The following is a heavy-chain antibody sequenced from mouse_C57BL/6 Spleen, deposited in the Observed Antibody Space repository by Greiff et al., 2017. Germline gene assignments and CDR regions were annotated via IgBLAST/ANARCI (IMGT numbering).Heavy chain of an antibody. CDR2: IFPGSGST. J-gene: IGHJ1*03. V-gene: IGHV1-75*01. Sequence: QVQLQQSGPELVKPGASVKISCKASGYTFTDYYINWVKQRPGQGLEWIGWIFPGSGSTYYNEKFKGKATLPVDKSSSTAYMLLSSLTAEDSAVYFCARGVDYYGSSYWYFEVWGTGTTVTVSS. CDR1: GYTFTDYY. CDR3: ARGVDYYGSSYWYFEV. D-gene: IGHD1-1*01.